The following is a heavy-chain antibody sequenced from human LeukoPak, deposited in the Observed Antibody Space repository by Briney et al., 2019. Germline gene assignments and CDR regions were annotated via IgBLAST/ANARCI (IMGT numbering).Heavy chain of an antibody. V-gene: IGHV3-30-3*01. CDR3: AKDGNYYDSSGYYGDAFDI. J-gene: IGHJ3*02. D-gene: IGHD3-22*01. CDR1: GFTFSSYA. Sequence: GGSLRLSCAASGFTFSSYAMHWVRQAPGKGLEWVAVISYDGSNKYYADSVKGRFTISRDNSKNTLYLQMNSLRAEDTAVYYCAKDGNYYDSSGYYGDAFDIWGQGTMVTVSS. CDR2: ISYDGSNK.